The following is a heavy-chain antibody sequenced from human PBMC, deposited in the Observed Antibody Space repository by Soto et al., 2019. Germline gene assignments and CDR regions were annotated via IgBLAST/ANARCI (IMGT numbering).Heavy chain of an antibody. Sequence: EVHLVETGGGLIQPGGSLRLSCAASGLSVSSSDMSWVRQAPGKGLEWVSVIYSGGSTHDADSVKGRFTISRDNSKNTVHFQMNSLRVDDTAVYFCSTSSRNEYHFAMDAWGQGTTVIVSS. D-gene: IGHD6-6*01. CDR2: IYSGGST. V-gene: IGHV3-53*02. CDR3: STSSRNEYHFAMDA. CDR1: GLSVSSSD. J-gene: IGHJ6*02.